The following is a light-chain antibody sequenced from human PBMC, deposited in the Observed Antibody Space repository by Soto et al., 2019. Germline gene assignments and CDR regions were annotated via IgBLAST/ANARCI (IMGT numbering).Light chain of an antibody. J-gene: IGLJ2*01. CDR3: SSYTTRSTQV. CDR1: SSDVGGYNY. Sequence: QSVLTQPASVSGSPGQSITISCTGTSSDVGGYNYVSWYQQHPGKAPELMIYDVSNRPSGVSNRFSGSKSGNTASLTISGLQAEDEADYYCSSYTTRSTQVFGGGTKVTVL. CDR2: DVS. V-gene: IGLV2-14*01.